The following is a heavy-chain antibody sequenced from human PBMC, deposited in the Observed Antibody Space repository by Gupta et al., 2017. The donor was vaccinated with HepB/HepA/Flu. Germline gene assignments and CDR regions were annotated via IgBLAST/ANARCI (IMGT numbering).Heavy chain of an antibody. Sequence: EVQLVESGGGLVQPGGSLRLSCAASGFSFSTSWMSWVHQTPGKGLEWVASIKQDGNEKYYVDSVKGRFTISRDNAKNSLYLQMNSLRAEDTAVFYCARDSYSRFDYWGQGTLVTVSS. CDR2: IKQDGNEK. J-gene: IGHJ4*02. V-gene: IGHV3-7*01. D-gene: IGHD4-11*01. CDR3: ARDSYSRFDY. CDR1: GFSFSTSW.